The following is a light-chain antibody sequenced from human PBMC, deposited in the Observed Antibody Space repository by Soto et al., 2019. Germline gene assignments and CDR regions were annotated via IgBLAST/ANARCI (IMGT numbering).Light chain of an antibody. J-gene: IGLJ1*01. CDR3: SSYAGSKNRRV. CDR2: EVS. V-gene: IGLV2-8*01. Sequence: QSVLTQPPSASGSPGQSVTISCTGTSSDVGGYNYVSWYQQHPGKAPKLMIYEVSKRPSGVPDRFSGSKSGNTASLTVSGLQAEDEADYYCSSYAGSKNRRVFGTGTKLTVL. CDR1: SSDVGGYNY.